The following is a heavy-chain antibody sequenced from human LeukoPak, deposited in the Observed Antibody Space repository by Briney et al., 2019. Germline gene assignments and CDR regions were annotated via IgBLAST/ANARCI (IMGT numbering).Heavy chain of an antibody. Sequence: ASVMVSCKASGYTFTGYYMHWVPQAPGQGLEWMGWINPNSGGTNYAQKFQGWVTMTRDTSISTAYMELSRLRSDDTAVYYCARAGGDCSSTSCPNWFDPWGQGTLVTVSS. CDR3: ARAGGDCSSTSCPNWFDP. CDR2: INPNSGGT. CDR1: GYTFTGYY. V-gene: IGHV1-2*04. J-gene: IGHJ5*02. D-gene: IGHD2-2*01.